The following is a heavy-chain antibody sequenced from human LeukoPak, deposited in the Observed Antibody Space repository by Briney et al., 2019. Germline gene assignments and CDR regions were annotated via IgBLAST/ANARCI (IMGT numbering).Heavy chain of an antibody. CDR2: IQEDGSAT. CDR1: GFIFSNYY. J-gene: IGHJ4*02. CDR3: ARRKEVQTTFDC. V-gene: IGHV3-7*01. Sequence: GGSLRLSCAASGFIFSNYYMGWVRQAPGKGLEWVANIQEDGSATYYVDSVKGRFTISRDNAKNPLDLQMNSLQAEDTAVYFCARRKEVQTTFDCWGQGTLVTVSS. D-gene: IGHD1-14*01.